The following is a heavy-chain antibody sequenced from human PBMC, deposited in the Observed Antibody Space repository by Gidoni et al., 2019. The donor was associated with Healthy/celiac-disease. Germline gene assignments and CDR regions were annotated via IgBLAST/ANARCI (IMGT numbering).Heavy chain of an antibody. V-gene: IGHV3-23*01. CDR1: VFTFSSSA. D-gene: IGHD6-6*01. CDR2: ISGSGGST. CDR3: AKFTYSSSSGFYYYYGMDV. Sequence: EVQLLESGGGLVQPGGSLRLSFAASVFTFSSSAMRWVRQAPGKGLEWVSAISGSGGSTYYADSVKGRFTISRDNSKNTLYLQMNSLRAEDTAVYYCAKFTYSSSSGFYYYYGMDVWGQGTTVTVSS. J-gene: IGHJ6*02.